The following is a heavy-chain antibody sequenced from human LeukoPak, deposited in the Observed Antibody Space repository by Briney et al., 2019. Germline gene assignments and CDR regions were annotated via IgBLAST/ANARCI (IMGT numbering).Heavy chain of an antibody. CDR3: ARQGYYGSGYIDY. Sequence: SETLSLTCTVSGGSLSSGSYYWDWIRQPPGKGLEWIGSIYYRGSTYHNPALKRRVTISVDTSKNQFSRKLSSVTAADTEVYYCARQGYYGSGYIDYWGQGTLVTVSS. J-gene: IGHJ4*02. V-gene: IGHV4-39*01. CDR1: GGSLSSGSYY. D-gene: IGHD3-10*01. CDR2: IYYRGST.